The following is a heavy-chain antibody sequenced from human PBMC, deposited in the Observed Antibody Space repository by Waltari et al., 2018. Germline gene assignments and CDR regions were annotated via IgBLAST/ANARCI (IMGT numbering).Heavy chain of an antibody. J-gene: IGHJ4*02. CDR3: ARAPGVAAAAYFDY. D-gene: IGHD6-13*01. Sequence: QVQLQESGPGLVKPSETLSLTCDVSGYSIDRAYFWGWIRQPPGKGLEWIGTIFHAGFTHYTPSLKVRVTMSVDTSKNQFSLNLSSVTAADTAVYYCARAPGVAAAAYFDYWGQGTLVTVSS. V-gene: IGHV4-38-2*01. CDR1: GYSIDRAYF. CDR2: IFHAGFT.